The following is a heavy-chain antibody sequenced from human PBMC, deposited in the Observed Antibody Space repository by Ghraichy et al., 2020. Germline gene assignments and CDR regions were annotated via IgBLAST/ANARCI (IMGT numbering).Heavy chain of an antibody. J-gene: IGHJ5*02. CDR3: ARDYDFWSGYSWGHNWFDP. CDR2: TYYRSKWYN. Sequence: SETLSLTCAISGDSVSSNSAAWNWIRQSPSRGLEWLGRTYYRSKWYNDYAVSVKSRITINPDTSKNQFSLQLNSVTPEDTAVYYCARDYDFWSGYSWGHNWFDPWGQGTLVTVSS. V-gene: IGHV6-1*01. CDR1: GDSVSSNSAA. D-gene: IGHD3-3*01.